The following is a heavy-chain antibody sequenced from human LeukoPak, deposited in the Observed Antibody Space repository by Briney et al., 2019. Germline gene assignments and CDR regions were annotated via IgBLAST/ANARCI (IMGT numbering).Heavy chain of an antibody. Sequence: GGSLRLSCAASGFTFSSYAMHWVRQAPGKGLEWVAVISYDGSNKYYAGSVKGRFTISRDNSKNTLYLQMNSLRAEDTAVYYCAIVRGSFDYWGQGTLVTVSS. J-gene: IGHJ4*02. CDR3: AIVRGSFDY. V-gene: IGHV3-30-3*01. D-gene: IGHD3-16*01. CDR2: ISYDGSNK. CDR1: GFTFSSYA.